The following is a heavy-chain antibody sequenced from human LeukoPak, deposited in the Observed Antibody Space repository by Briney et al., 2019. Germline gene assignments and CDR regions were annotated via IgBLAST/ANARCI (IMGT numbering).Heavy chain of an antibody. CDR3: AKSGYSPLLPYYFDY. CDR1: GFTFSSYA. Sequence: GALSLSCAASGFTFSSYAMSWVRQAPGKGLEWVSAISGSGGSTYYADSVKGRFTISRDNSKNTLYLQMTSLRAEDTAVYYCAKSGYSPLLPYYFDYWGQGTLVTVSS. V-gene: IGHV3-23*01. J-gene: IGHJ4*02. CDR2: ISGSGGST. D-gene: IGHD3-22*01.